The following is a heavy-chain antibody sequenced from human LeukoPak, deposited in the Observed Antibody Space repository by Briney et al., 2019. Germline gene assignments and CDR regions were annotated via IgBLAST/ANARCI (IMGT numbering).Heavy chain of an antibody. CDR3: ARRYCTGGVCYHVDY. CDR1: GYTFTGYY. CDR2: INPNSGGT. J-gene: IGHJ4*02. D-gene: IGHD2-8*02. V-gene: IGHV1-2*02. Sequence: ASVKVSFKSSGYTFTGYYMHWVRQAPGQGLEWMGWINPNSGGTNYAQKFQGRVTMTRDTSISTAYMELSRLRSDDTAVYYCARRYCTGGVCYHVDYWGQGTLVTVSS.